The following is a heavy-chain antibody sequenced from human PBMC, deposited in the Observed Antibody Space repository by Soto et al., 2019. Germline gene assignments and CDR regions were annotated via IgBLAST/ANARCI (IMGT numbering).Heavy chain of an antibody. CDR2: ISAYNGNT. V-gene: IGHV1-18*01. J-gene: IGHJ6*03. D-gene: IGHD3-9*01. Sequence: ASVKVSCKASGYTFTSYGIGWVRQAPRQGLEWMGWISAYNGNTNYAQKLQGRVTMTTDTSTSTAYMELRSLRSDDTAVYYCARFDYDILTGYYSFGYYYYMDVWGKGTTVTVSS. CDR3: ARFDYDILTGYYSFGYYYYMDV. CDR1: GYTFTSYG.